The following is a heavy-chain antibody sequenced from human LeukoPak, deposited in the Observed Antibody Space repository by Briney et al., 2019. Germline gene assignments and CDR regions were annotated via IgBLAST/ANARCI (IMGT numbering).Heavy chain of an antibody. D-gene: IGHD2-2*01. CDR1: GFTFSSYS. CDR2: ISSSSSYI. Sequence: GESLKISCAASGFTFSSYSMNWVRQAPGKGLEWVSSISSSSSYIYYADSVKGRFTISRDNAKNSLYLQMNSLRAEDTAVYYCAKLRCSSTSCYYYYYYYMDVWGKGTTVTVSS. V-gene: IGHV3-21*01. J-gene: IGHJ6*03. CDR3: AKLRCSSTSCYYYYYYYMDV.